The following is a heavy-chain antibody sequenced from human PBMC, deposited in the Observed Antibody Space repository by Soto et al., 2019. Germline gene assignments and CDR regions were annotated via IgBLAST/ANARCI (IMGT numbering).Heavy chain of an antibody. CDR1: GFSFSSHG. V-gene: IGHV3-33*01. D-gene: IGHD6-13*01. CDR3: TRDAQQLVNYGMDV. Sequence: QVQLVESGGNVVQPGGSLRLSCAASGFSFSSHGMHWVRQAPGKGLEWVAHLWAGGNIRYYAYSVNGRFTISSDHSKNPLYLQMSRLGAEDTAVYYCTRDAQQLVNYGMDVWGQGTTVTVSS. J-gene: IGHJ6*02. CDR2: LWAGGNIR.